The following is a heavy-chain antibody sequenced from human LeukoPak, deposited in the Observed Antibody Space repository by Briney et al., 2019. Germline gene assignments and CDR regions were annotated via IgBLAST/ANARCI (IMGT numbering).Heavy chain of an antibody. CDR2: IIPILGIA. D-gene: IGHD6-19*01. CDR3: ARTYSSGWTNWFDP. V-gene: IGHV1-69*04. J-gene: IGHJ5*02. CDR1: GGTFSSYA. Sequence: SVKVSCKASGGTFSSYAISWVRQAPGQGLEWMGRIIPILGIANYAQKFQGRVTITADKSTSTAYMELSSLRSEDTAVYYCARTYSSGWTNWFDPWGQGTLVTVSS.